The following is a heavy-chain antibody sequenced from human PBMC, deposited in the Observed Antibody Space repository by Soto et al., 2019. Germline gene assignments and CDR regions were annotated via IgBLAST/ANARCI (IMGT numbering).Heavy chain of an antibody. CDR1: GYTFTGYY. J-gene: IGHJ6*02. Sequence: ASVKVSCKASGYTFTGYYVHWVRQAPGQGLEWMGWINPNSGDTYLAQRFQGRVTMNRDTSIGTAYMELRGLTSDDTAEYYCAKGGGMVAADSRVYLYNAMDVWGQGTTVTVSS. D-gene: IGHD1-26*01. V-gene: IGHV1-2*02. CDR3: AKGGGMVAADSRVYLYNAMDV. CDR2: INPNSGDT.